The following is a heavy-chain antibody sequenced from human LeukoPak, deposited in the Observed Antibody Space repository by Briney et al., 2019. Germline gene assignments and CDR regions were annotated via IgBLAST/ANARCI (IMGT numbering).Heavy chain of an antibody. J-gene: IGHJ3*02. Sequence: PGGSLRFSCAASGFTFSSYGMHWVRQAPGKGLEWVAVISYDGSNKYYADSVKGRFTISRDNSKNTLYLKMNSLRAEDTAVYYCAKVGKHDAFDIWGQGTMVTVSS. CDR3: AKVGKHDAFDI. V-gene: IGHV3-30*18. CDR2: ISYDGSNK. CDR1: GFTFSSYG. D-gene: IGHD7-27*01.